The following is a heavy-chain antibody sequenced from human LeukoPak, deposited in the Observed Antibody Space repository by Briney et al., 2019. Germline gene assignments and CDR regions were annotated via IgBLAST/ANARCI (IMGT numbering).Heavy chain of an antibody. CDR2: VTGDGATT. CDR3: AKMQGYFDY. CDR1: GFTFSGNG. Sequence: PGGSLRLSCAASGFTFSGNGMSWVRQAPGKGPEWVSGVTGDGATTYYADSAKGRFTISRDNSKNTVYLQMNSLRAEDTAFYYCAKMQGYFDYWSQGTLVTVSA. J-gene: IGHJ4*02. V-gene: IGHV3-23*01.